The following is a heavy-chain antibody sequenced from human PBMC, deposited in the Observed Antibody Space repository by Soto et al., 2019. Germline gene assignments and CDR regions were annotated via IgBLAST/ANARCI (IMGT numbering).Heavy chain of an antibody. CDR2: ISGSGGST. V-gene: IGHV3-23*01. J-gene: IGHJ4*02. Sequence: GGSLRLSCSASGFTFSSYAMSWVRQAPGKGLEWVSAISGSGGSTYYADSVKGRFTISRDNSKNTLYLQMNSLRAEDTAVYYCAKEGRYYDFWSGYYVDYYFEYWGQGTLVTVSS. CDR3: AKEGRYYDFWSGYYVDYYFEY. CDR1: GFTFSSYA. D-gene: IGHD3-3*01.